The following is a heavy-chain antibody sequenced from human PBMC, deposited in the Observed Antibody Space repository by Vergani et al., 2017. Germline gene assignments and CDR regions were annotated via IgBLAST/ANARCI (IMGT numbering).Heavy chain of an antibody. CDR3: ARQGEGGRAFNI. D-gene: IGHD3-16*01. CDR1: GASSSSSTYY. J-gene: IGHJ3*02. CDR2: IYSSGTT. Sequence: QLQLQESGPGLVKASVTLSLTCTVSGASSSSSTYYWGWIRQSPGKGLEWIGTIYSSGTTYYNPSLKSRLTISVDTSKNQFSLKLSSVTAADTAVYYCARQGEGGRAFNIWGQGTMVTVSS. V-gene: IGHV4-39*01.